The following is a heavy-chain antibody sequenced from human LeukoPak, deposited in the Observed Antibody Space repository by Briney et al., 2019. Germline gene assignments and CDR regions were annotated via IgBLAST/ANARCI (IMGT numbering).Heavy chain of an antibody. Sequence: GGSLRLSCAASGFTFSSYGMHWVRQAPGKGLEWVAVIWYDGSNKYYADSVKGRFTISRDNSKNTLYLQMNSLRAEDTAVYYCARGGSSSWYVSYFDYWGQGTLVTVSS. V-gene: IGHV3-33*01. CDR1: GFTFSSYG. CDR2: IWYDGSNK. J-gene: IGHJ4*02. D-gene: IGHD6-13*01. CDR3: ARGGSSSWYVSYFDY.